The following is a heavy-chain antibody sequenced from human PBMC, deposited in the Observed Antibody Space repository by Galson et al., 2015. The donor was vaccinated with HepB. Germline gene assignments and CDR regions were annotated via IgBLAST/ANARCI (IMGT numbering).Heavy chain of an antibody. Sequence: SLRLSCAASGFTFSNYGMHWVRQAPGRGLEWVAVISYGGGTKYYADSMKGRFTISRDNSKNTLSLQMSSLRAEDTAVYYCAKEFGSSMVRGVHVVRPQSAFDYWGQGTLVTVSS. D-gene: IGHD3-10*01. CDR2: ISYGGGTK. J-gene: IGHJ4*02. CDR3: AKEFGSSMVRGVHVVRPQSAFDY. V-gene: IGHV3-30*18. CDR1: GFTFSNYG.